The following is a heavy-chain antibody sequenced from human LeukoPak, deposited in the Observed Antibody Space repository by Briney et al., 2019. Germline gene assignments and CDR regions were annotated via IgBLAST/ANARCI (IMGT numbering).Heavy chain of an antibody. J-gene: IGHJ3*02. D-gene: IGHD3-10*01. CDR3: AKCSASYYNDAFDI. Sequence: GGSLRLSCAASGFTFDNYAMNWVRQAPGKGLEWLAYIRGGGGVTRYSDSVKDRFTISRDNSKNTLYLQMNSLRAEDTAIYYCAKCSASYYNDAFDIWGRGSMVTVSS. CDR1: GFTFDNYA. CDR2: IRGGGGVT. V-gene: IGHV3-23*01.